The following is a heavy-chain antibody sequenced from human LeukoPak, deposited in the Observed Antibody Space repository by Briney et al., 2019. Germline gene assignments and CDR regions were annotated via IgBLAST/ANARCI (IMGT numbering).Heavy chain of an antibody. V-gene: IGHV4-34*01. D-gene: IGHD4-23*01. Sequence: SETLSLTCAVYGGSFSGYYWSWIRQPPGKGLEWIGEINHSGSTNYNPSLKSRVTISVDTSKNQFSLKLSSVTAADTAVYYCARRATVVSALYYFDCWGQGTLVTVSS. CDR1: GGSFSGYY. CDR3: ARRATVVSALYYFDC. CDR2: INHSGST. J-gene: IGHJ4*02.